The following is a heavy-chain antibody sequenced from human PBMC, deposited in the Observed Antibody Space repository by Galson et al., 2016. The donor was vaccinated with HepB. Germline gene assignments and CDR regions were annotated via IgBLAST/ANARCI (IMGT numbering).Heavy chain of an antibody. D-gene: IGHD3-9*01. V-gene: IGHV1-18*01. CDR3: ARGPYYDIFTGYYTGYYYGMDV. CDR1: GYTFSSYG. CDR2: IRAKNGDR. J-gene: IGHJ6*02. Sequence: SCRASGYTFSSYGISWVRQAPGQGLEWMGWIRAKNGDRTSAQKLQGRVTMITDTSTSTAYMELRSLRSDDTAVYYCARGPYYDIFTGYYTGYYYGMDVWGQGTTVTVSS.